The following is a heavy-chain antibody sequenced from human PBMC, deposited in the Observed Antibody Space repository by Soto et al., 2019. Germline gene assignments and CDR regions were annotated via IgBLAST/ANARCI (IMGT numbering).Heavy chain of an antibody. CDR1: GITFTTYA. V-gene: IGHV3-23*01. D-gene: IGHD4-17*01. CDR3: AGDYLRLNSLNGNFYSFGMDV. J-gene: IGHJ6*02. Sequence: EVQLLQSGGGLVQPGGSLKLSCAASGITFTTYAMSWVRQAPGKGLEWVSTVAANVSNRHYADFVKGCFTISRDNSKNTLSLQMNSLRVEDTAIYYCAGDYLRLNSLNGNFYSFGMDVWGQGTAVTVSS. CDR2: VAANVSNR.